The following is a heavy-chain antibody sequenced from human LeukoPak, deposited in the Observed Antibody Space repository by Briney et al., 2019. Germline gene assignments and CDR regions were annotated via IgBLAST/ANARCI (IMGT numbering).Heavy chain of an antibody. J-gene: IGHJ6*02. CDR3: ARDRYCSGGSCYSYFNYGMDV. CDR2: IYYSGST. D-gene: IGHD2-15*01. CDR1: GGSFSGYY. Sequence: PSETLSLTCAVYGGSFSGYYWSWIRQPPGKGLEWIGYIYYSGSTNYNPSLKSRVTISVDTSKNQFSLKLSSVTAADTAVYYCARDRYCSGGSCYSYFNYGMDVWGQGTTVTVSS. V-gene: IGHV4-59*01.